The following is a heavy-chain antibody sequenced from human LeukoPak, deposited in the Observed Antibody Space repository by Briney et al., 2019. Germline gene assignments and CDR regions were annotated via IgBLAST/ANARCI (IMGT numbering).Heavy chain of an antibody. CDR1: GFTFSSHS. CDR3: ARDAGPPYYDFWSGYPPPGWFDP. D-gene: IGHD3-3*01. V-gene: IGHV3-21*01. J-gene: IGHJ5*02. CDR2: ISSSSSYI. Sequence: GGSLRLSCAASGFTFSSHSMNWVRQAPGKGLEGVSSISSSSSYIYYADSVKGRFTISRDNAKNSLYLQMDSLRAEDTAVYYCARDAGPPYYDFWSGYPPPGWFDPWGQGTLVTVSS.